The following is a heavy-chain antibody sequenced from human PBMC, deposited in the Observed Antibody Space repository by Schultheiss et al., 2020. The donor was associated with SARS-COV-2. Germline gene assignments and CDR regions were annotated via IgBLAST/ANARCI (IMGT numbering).Heavy chain of an antibody. J-gene: IGHJ3*02. V-gene: IGHV2-70*01. CDR3: ARKSVATMTHAFDI. D-gene: IGHD5-24*01. CDR1: GFSLSTSGMC. Sequence: SGPTLVKPTQTLTLTCTFSGFSLSTSGMCVSWIRQPPGKALEWLALIDWDDYKYYSTSLKTRLTISKDTSKNQVVLTMTNMDPVDTATYYCARKSVATMTHAFDIWGQGTMVTVSS. CDR2: IDWDDYK.